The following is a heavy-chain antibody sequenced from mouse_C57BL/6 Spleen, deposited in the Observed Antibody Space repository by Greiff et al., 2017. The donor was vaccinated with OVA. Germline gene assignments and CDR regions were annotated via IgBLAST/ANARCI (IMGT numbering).Heavy chain of an antibody. CDR1: GYAFSSSW. CDR2: IYPGDGDT. CDR3: ARGVYSYFDY. V-gene: IGHV1-82*01. J-gene: IGHJ2*01. Sequence: VQLQQSGPELVKPGASVKISCKASGYAFSSSWMNWVKQRPGKGLEWIGRIYPGDGDTNYNGKFKGKATLAADKSSSTAYMQLSSLTSEDSAVYFCARGVYSYFDYWGQGTTLTVSS. D-gene: IGHD2-1*01.